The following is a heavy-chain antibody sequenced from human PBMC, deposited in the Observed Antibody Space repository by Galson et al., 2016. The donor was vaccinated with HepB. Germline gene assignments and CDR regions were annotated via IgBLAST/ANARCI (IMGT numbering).Heavy chain of an antibody. J-gene: IGHJ6*02. Sequence: QSGAEVKKPGQSLKISCEGFGYSFTNYWIGWVRQMPGKGLEWMGIIYPGDSDTTYSPPFQGQVTISADKSINTAYLQWSSLKASDTAMYYCARSNDTYYYDSRGYYKYAMDVWGQGTTVTVSS. CDR1: GYSFTNYW. CDR3: ARSNDTYYYDSRGYYKYAMDV. CDR2: IYPGDSDT. D-gene: IGHD3-22*01. V-gene: IGHV5-51*01.